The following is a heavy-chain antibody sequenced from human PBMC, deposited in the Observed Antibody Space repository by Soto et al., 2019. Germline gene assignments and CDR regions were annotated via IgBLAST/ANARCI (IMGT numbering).Heavy chain of an antibody. J-gene: IGHJ4*02. CDR2: TYYRGNN. V-gene: IGHV4-31*02. D-gene: IGHD3-10*01. Sequence: QVQLQESGPGLVKPSQTLTLTCTVSDDSITGGGYFWTWIRQLPGKGLEWLGSTYYRGNNFYNPSLTSRVTSPLDPSQRRVSLRVTPLTAGETAIYYCARGGSGTYHVWGQGTLVIVSS. CDR1: DDSITGGGYF. CDR3: ARGGSGTYHV.